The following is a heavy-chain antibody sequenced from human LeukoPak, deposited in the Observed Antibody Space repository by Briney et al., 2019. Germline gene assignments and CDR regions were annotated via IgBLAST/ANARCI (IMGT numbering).Heavy chain of an antibody. Sequence: GGSLRLSCAASGFTVSSNSMTWVRQAPGKGLEWVSILYNGGGANYANSVKGRFTISRDNSRNTLFLQMNSLRDEDTAVYYCARRDTTGWFHHFDYWGQGTLVTVSS. D-gene: IGHD6-19*01. V-gene: IGHV3-53*01. CDR3: ARRDTTGWFHHFDY. J-gene: IGHJ4*02. CDR1: GFTVSSNS. CDR2: LYNGGGA.